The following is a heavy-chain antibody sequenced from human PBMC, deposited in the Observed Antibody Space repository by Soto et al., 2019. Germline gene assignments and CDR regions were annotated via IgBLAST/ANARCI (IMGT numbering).Heavy chain of an antibody. CDR3: ARHRYSSSSNYMDV. Sequence: XXTLSLVCTVSGGSISSYCWSLIPQPPGKGLDWIGNFCSSGSTNYNPSLKSRVTISVDTSKNQFSLKQTSVTAADTAVYYCARHRYSSSSNYMDVWGKGTTVTVSS. V-gene: IGHV4-59*08. CDR2: FCSSGST. CDR1: GGSISSYC. J-gene: IGHJ6*03. D-gene: IGHD6-13*01.